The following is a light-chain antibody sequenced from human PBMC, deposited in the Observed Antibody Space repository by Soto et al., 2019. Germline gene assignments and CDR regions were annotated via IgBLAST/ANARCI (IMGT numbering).Light chain of an antibody. J-gene: IGKJ1*01. Sequence: ETLMTQSAATLSVSPGERVTLSGRASQSVNSNLARYQQQPGQAPRLRIYDASTRVTGIPARFSGSGSGTDFTLAISSLQCEDLAVYYCQQYNNWPRTFGQGTKVEVK. CDR1: QSVNSN. CDR3: QQYNNWPRT. CDR2: DAS. V-gene: IGKV3-15*01.